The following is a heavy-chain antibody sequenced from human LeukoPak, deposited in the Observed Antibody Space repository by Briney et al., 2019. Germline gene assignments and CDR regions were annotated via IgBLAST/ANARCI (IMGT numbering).Heavy chain of an antibody. D-gene: IGHD3-10*01. CDR1: GYTFTSYY. CDR2: INPSGGST. CDR3: ARDWYYYGSGPGTNWFDP. V-gene: IGHV1-46*01. J-gene: IGHJ5*02. Sequence: ASVTVSCKASGYTFTSYYMHWVRQAPGQGLEWMGIINPSGGSTSYAQKFQGRVTMTRDTSTSTVYMELSSLRSEDTAVYYCARDWYYYGSGPGTNWFDPWGQGALVTVSS.